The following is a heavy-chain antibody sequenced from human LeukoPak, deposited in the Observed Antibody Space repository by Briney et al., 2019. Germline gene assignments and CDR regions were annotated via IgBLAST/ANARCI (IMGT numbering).Heavy chain of an antibody. V-gene: IGHV3-21*01. CDR3: GRDLGGLPVAIQSWLDP. J-gene: IGHJ5*02. D-gene: IGHD2-2*01. CDR2: MGFTGTYI. Sequence: GGSLRLSCAASGFTFSSYSMNWVRQAPGKGLEWVSSMGFTGTYIYYADSVRGPFTISRDNAKNSLYLQMNSLRAEDTAVYYCGRDLGGLPVAIQSWLDPWGQGTLVTVSS. CDR1: GFTFSSYS.